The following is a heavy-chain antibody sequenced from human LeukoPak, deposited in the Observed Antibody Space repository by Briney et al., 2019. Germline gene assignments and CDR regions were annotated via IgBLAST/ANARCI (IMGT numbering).Heavy chain of an antibody. V-gene: IGHV3-74*01. CDR1: GFTFSSYW. J-gene: IGHJ3*02. CDR3: VRCTFVLHKRCSAFDI. CDR2: INSDGSST. Sequence: GGSLRLSCAASGFTFSSYWMHWVRQAPGKGLVWVSRINSDGSSTSYADSVRGRFSISRDNAKNSVFLQMNSLRAEDTAVYYCVRCTFVLHKRCSAFDIWGQGTMVTVSA. D-gene: IGHD2-8*01.